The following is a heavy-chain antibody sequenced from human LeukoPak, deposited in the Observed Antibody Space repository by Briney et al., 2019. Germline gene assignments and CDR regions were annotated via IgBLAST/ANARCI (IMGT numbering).Heavy chain of an antibody. CDR2: MRVDGTDK. J-gene: IGHJ4*02. CDR3: ARDDDYYDSSGYSALFDY. CDR1: GFTFTNDF. V-gene: IGHV3-7*01. Sequence: PGGSLRISCTASGFTFTNDFMTWVRQAPGKGLEWVANMRVDGTDKHYVDSVKGRFTISSDNAKNSLYLQMNSLRAEDTAVYYCARDDDYYDSSGYSALFDYWGQGTLVTVSS. D-gene: IGHD3-22*01.